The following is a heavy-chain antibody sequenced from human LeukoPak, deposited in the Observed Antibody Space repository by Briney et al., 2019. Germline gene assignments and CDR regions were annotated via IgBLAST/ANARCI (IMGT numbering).Heavy chain of an antibody. D-gene: IGHD3-22*01. CDR3: AGGAYYYDSSGYYSLPDY. Sequence: ASVKVSCKASGYTFTSYGISWVRQAPGQGLEWMGWISAYNGNTNYAQKLQGRVTMTTDTSTSTAYMELRSLRSDDTAVYYCAGGAYYYDSSGYYSLPDYWGQGTLVTVSS. CDR2: ISAYNGNT. V-gene: IGHV1-18*01. J-gene: IGHJ4*02. CDR1: GYTFTSYG.